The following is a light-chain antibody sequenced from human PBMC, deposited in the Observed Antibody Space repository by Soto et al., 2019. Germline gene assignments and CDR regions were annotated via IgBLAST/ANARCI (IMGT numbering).Light chain of an antibody. CDR2: DAS. Sequence: EIVLTQSPALLSLSPGERATLSCRASQTVASDNLAWYQLKPGLAPRLLIYDASRRATDIPDRFSGSVSGTVFTLTITRLEPEDFAVYYCQQFGTSPRTFGGGTQVEI. J-gene: IGKJ4*01. V-gene: IGKV3D-20*01. CDR1: QTVASDN. CDR3: QQFGTSPRT.